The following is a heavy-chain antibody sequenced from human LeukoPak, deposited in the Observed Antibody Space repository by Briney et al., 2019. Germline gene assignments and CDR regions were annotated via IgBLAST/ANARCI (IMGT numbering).Heavy chain of an antibody. CDR2: VNHSGST. Sequence: SETLSLTCAVYGGSFSGYYWSWIRQPPGKGLEWIGEVNHSGSTNYNPSLKSRVTVSVDTSKNQFSLKLNSVTAADTAVYYCARENSGYETSFDYWGQGTLVTVSS. CDR1: GGSFSGYY. V-gene: IGHV4-34*01. J-gene: IGHJ4*02. D-gene: IGHD5-12*01. CDR3: ARENSGYETSFDY.